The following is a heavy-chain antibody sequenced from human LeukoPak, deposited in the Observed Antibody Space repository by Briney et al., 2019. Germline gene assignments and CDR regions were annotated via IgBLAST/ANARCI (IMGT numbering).Heavy chain of an antibody. CDR1: GGSISSGGYS. Sequence: SQTLSLTCAVSGGSISSGGYSWSWIRQPPGKGLEWIGYIYHSGSTYYNPSLKSRVTISVDTSKNQFSLKLSSVTAADTAVYYCARNTEYSIAAAGNFDYWGQGTLVTVSS. J-gene: IGHJ4*02. V-gene: IGHV4-30-2*01. D-gene: IGHD6-13*01. CDR3: ARNTEYSIAAAGNFDY. CDR2: IYHSGST.